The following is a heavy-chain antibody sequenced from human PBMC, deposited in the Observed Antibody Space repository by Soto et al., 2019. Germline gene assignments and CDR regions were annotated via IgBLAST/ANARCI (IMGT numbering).Heavy chain of an antibody. D-gene: IGHD1-26*01. V-gene: IGHV3-21*01. CDR2: ISSSSSYI. CDR3: ARLGATHAFDI. CDR1: VFTCSSYS. Sequence: WWSLRLSCAASVFTCSSYSMNWLRQAPGKGLEWVSSISSSSSYIYYADSVKGRFTISRDNAKNSLYLQMNSLRAEDTAVYYCARLGATHAFDIWGQGTMVTVSS. J-gene: IGHJ3*02.